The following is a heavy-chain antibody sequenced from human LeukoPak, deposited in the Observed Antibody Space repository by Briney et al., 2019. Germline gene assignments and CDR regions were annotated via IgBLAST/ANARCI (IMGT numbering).Heavy chain of an antibody. CDR1: GGSISSYY. Sequence: PSETLSLTCTVSGGSISSYYWSWIRQPAGKGLEWIGRIYTSGSTNYNPSLKSRVTMSVDTSKNQFSLKLSSVTAADTAVYYCARDVPSSSWETFDYWGQGTLVTVSS. V-gene: IGHV4-4*07. J-gene: IGHJ4*02. D-gene: IGHD6-13*01. CDR2: IYTSGST. CDR3: ARDVPSSSWETFDY.